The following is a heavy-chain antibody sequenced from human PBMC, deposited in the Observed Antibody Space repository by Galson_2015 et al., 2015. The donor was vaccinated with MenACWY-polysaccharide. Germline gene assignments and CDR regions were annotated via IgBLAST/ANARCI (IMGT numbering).Heavy chain of an antibody. V-gene: IGHV3-9*01. CDR2: ISWNSGSI. CDR3: AKEQTLGAFDI. J-gene: IGHJ3*02. CDR1: GFTFDDYA. Sequence: SLRLSCAASGFTFDDYAMHWVRHAPGKGLEWVSGISWNSGSIGYADSVKGRFTISRDNAKNSLYPQMNSLRAEDTALYYCAKEQTLGAFDIWGQGTMVTVSS. D-gene: IGHD7-27*01.